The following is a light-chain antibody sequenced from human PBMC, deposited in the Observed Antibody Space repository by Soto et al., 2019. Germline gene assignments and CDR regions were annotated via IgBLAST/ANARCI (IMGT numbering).Light chain of an antibody. Sequence: DIVMTQSPDSLAVSLGERATINCKSIQSVLYSSTNKNYLAWYQQRPGQPPKLLIYWASTRESGVPDRFSGSGSGTDFTLTITSLQAEDVAVYYCQQYESTPPTFGQGTKLEIK. J-gene: IGKJ2*01. CDR2: WAS. CDR3: QQYESTPPT. V-gene: IGKV4-1*01. CDR1: QSVLYSSTNKNY.